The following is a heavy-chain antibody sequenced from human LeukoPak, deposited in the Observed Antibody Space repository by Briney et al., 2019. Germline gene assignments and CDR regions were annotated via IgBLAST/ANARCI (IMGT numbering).Heavy chain of an antibody. V-gene: IGHV3-43D*03. J-gene: IGHJ4*01. D-gene: IGHD1-26*01. CDR3: AKSKSRSASCRFDF. Sequence: GGSLRLSCAASGFTFDVYAVHWVREARGEGVEWVSHILWCGGHTYYADSLKSRFTISRDNTKNSLYLQMNSVTAEDTALYYCAKSKSRSASCRFDFWGQGTLVTVSS. CDR1: GFTFDVYA. CDR2: ILWCGGHT.